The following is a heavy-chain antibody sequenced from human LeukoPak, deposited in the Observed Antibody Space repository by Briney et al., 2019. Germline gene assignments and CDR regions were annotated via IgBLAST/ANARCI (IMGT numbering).Heavy chain of an antibody. V-gene: IGHV1-8*01. CDR3: ARGPYDGTYYFDD. Sequence: ASVKVSCKASGYTFTSYDINWVRQATGQGLEWIGWMNPNSGNTGYAQKFQGRVTMTRNTSISTAYMELSSLSSEDTAVYYCARGPYDGTYYFDDWGQGTLVTVSS. J-gene: IGHJ4*02. CDR1: GYTFTSYD. D-gene: IGHD3-16*01. CDR2: MNPNSGNT.